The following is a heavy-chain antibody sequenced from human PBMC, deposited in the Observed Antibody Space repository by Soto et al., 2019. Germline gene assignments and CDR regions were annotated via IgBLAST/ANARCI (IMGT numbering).Heavy chain of an antibody. CDR1: GGSFSGYY. J-gene: IGHJ6*02. CDR2: INHSGST. D-gene: IGHD1-26*01. Sequence: SETLSLTCAVYGGSFSGYYWSWIRQPSGKGLERIGEINHSGSTNYNPSLKSRVTISLDTSKNQFSLKLSSVTAADTVVYYCARGRGIVGATRYYYYGMDVWGQGTTVT. V-gene: IGHV4-34*01. CDR3: ARGRGIVGATRYYYYGMDV.